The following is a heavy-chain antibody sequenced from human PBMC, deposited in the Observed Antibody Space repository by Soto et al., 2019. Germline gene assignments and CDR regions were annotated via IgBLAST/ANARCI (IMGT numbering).Heavy chain of an antibody. V-gene: IGHV1-69*12. CDR1: GGTFSSYA. CDR2: IIPIFGTA. J-gene: IGHJ5*02. Sequence: QVQLVQSGAEVKKPGSSVKVSCKASGGTFSSYAISWVRQAPGQGLEWMGGIIPIFGTANYAQKFQGRVTITGVESTSRACMELSSLRSEDTAVYSCARAPGRYCGCDCYSVGWFDPWGQGTLVTVSS. CDR3: ARAPGRYCGCDCYSVGWFDP. D-gene: IGHD2-21*02.